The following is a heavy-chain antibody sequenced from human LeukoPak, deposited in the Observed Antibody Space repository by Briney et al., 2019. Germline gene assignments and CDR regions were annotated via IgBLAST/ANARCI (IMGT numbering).Heavy chain of an antibody. D-gene: IGHD3-22*01. CDR1: GYTFSSYA. CDR3: VKVGGSGYYPDI. Sequence: GESLKISCQGSGYTFSSYAMSWVRQAPEKGLEWVSAISASGGSTYHADSVKGRLTISRDNSKNTVNLQMNSLRGEDTAVYYCVKVGGSGYYPDIWGQGTMVTVSS. CDR2: ISASGGST. J-gene: IGHJ3*02. V-gene: IGHV3-23*01.